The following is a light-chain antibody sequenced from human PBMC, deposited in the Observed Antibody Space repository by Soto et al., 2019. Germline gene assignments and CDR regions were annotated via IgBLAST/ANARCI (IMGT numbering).Light chain of an antibody. Sequence: QSALTQPRSVSGSPGQSVTISCTGTSTDVGGDNYVSWYQQHPGKAPKLMIYDVSKRPSGVPDRFSGSKSGNTASLTISGLQAEDEADYYCCSCGGSVYVFGTGTKLTVL. CDR3: CSCGGSVYV. CDR2: DVS. J-gene: IGLJ1*01. CDR1: STDVGGDNY. V-gene: IGLV2-11*01.